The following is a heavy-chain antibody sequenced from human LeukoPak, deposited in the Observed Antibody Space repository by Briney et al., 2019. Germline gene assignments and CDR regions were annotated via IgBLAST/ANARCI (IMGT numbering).Heavy chain of an antibody. Sequence: ASVKVSCTASGYTFTFCYIHWVRHVPGPGLEWMGWVDPNREGTNYAQKFQGRVIMTRVTSNSTAYMELSRLISDDTAVYYCARVQFFYYGMDVWGQGTTVTVSS. CDR1: GYTFTFCY. CDR3: ARVQFFYYGMDV. CDR2: VDPNREGT. D-gene: IGHD5-24*01. J-gene: IGHJ6*02. V-gene: IGHV1-2*02.